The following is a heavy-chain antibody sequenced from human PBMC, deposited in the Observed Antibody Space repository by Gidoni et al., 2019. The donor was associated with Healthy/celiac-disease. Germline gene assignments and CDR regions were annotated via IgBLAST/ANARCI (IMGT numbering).Heavy chain of an antibody. D-gene: IGHD3-3*01. CDR3: ARGQGGLDFWSGYQGYYFDY. Sequence: QVQLVESGGGLVKPGGSLRLSCAASGFTFSDYYMSWTRQAPGKGLEWVSYISSSSSYTNYADSVKGRFTISRDNAKNSLYLQMNSLRAEDTAVYYCARGQGGLDFWSGYQGYYFDYWGQGTLVTVSS. CDR1: GFTFSDYY. J-gene: IGHJ4*02. CDR2: ISSSSSYT. V-gene: IGHV3-11*06.